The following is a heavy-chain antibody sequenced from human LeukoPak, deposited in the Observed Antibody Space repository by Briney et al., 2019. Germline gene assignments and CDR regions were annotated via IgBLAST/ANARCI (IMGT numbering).Heavy chain of an antibody. V-gene: IGHV4-31*03. J-gene: IGHJ6*03. Sequence: SETLSLTCTVSGGSTSSGGYYWSWIRQHPGKGLEWIGYIYYSGSTYYNPSLKSRVTISVDTSKNQFSLKLSSVTAADTAVYYCARGIRHYYGSGSYYNVAYYYYMDVWGKGTTVTVSS. CDR1: GGSTSSGGYY. CDR3: ARGIRHYYGSGSYYNVAYYYYMDV. D-gene: IGHD3-10*01. CDR2: IYYSGST.